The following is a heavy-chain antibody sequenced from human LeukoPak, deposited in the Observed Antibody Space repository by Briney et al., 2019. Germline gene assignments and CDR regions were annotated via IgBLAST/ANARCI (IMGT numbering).Heavy chain of an antibody. CDR1: GFTFSDYA. V-gene: IGHV3-23*01. CDR3: AKSGDGAAFFQH. J-gene: IGHJ1*01. CDR2: ISGRGDGT. D-gene: IGHD4/OR15-4a*01. Sequence: GGSLRLSCAASGFTFSDYAMIWVRQAPGKGLEWLATISGRGDGTYYADSAKGRFTISRDNSKSTLYLQMSSLRVDSTAIYYCAKSGDGAAFFQHWGQGTLVTVSS.